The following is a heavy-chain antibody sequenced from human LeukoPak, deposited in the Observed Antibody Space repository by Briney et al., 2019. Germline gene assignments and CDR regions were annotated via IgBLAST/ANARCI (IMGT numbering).Heavy chain of an antibody. CDR2: IWYDGSNK. J-gene: IGHJ5*02. CDR3: ARDLGYSSSWKTYNWFDP. V-gene: IGHV3-33*08. D-gene: IGHD6-13*01. CDR1: GFTVSSNY. Sequence: GGSLRLSCAASGFTVSSNYMSWVRQTPGKGLEWVGIIWYDGSNKYYADSVKGRFTISRDNAKNTVYLQMNSLRVEDTAVYYCARDLGYSSSWKTYNWFDPWGQGTLVTVSS.